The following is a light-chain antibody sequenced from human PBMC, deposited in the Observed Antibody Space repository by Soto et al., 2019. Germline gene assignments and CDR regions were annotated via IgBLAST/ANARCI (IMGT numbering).Light chain of an antibody. CDR3: SRYLHAYPYV. J-gene: IGLJ1*01. CDR2: EVS. Sequence: QAVLTPPPPVSGSPRQTVTISCTGTSTDFVSYNRVSWYQQPPGTAPKLMIYEVSKRPSGVPDRFSGSKSGNTASLTISGLQASDFDEYGCSRYLHAYPYVLGTG. CDR1: STDFVSYNR. V-gene: IGLV2-18*01.